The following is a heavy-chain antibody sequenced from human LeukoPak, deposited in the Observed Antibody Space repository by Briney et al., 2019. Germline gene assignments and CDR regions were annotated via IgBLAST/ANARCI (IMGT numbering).Heavy chain of an antibody. CDR3: ARDSVTAPPFDY. J-gene: IGHJ4*02. D-gene: IGHD4-23*01. V-gene: IGHV1-18*01. CDR2: ISAYNGNT. CDR1: GYTFTSYG. Sequence: ASVKVSCKASGYTFTSYGISWVRQAPGQGLEWMGWISAYNGNTNYAQKLQGRVTMTTDTSTSTAYMEPRSLRSDDTAVYYCARDSVTAPPFDYWGQETLVTVSS.